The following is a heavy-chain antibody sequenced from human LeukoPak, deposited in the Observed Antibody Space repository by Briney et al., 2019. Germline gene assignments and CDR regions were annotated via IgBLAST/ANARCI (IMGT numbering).Heavy chain of an antibody. CDR3: ARDGTAPGLYFDL. V-gene: IGHV3-7*01. Sequence: GGSLRLSCAVSGFTFSSYWMNWVRQAPGKGLEWVAGIRQDGGEKSYVDSVKGRFTISRDNTKDSLYPQMSSLRAEDTAVYYCARDGTAPGLYFDLWGQGTLVTVSS. CDR2: IRQDGGEK. CDR1: GFTFSSYW. J-gene: IGHJ4*01. D-gene: IGHD6-13*01.